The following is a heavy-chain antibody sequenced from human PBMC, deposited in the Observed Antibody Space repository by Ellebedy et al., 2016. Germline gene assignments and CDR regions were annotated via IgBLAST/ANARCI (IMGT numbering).Heavy chain of an antibody. J-gene: IGHJ4*02. CDR3: VKEAESGWGRYYFDY. CDR2: ITSNGGST. Sequence: GESLKISXSVSGFTFNYYAMHWVRQAPGKGLEYVSTITSNGGSTYYADSVKGRFTISRDNSKHTLYLQMSSLRAEDTAVYYCVKEAESGWGRYYFDYWGQGTLVTVSS. V-gene: IGHV3-64D*06. D-gene: IGHD3-16*01. CDR1: GFTFNYYA.